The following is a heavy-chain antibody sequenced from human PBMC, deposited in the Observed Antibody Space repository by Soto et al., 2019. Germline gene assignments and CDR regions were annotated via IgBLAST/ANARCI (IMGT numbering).Heavy chain of an antibody. Sequence: GASVKVSCKTSGYTFTAYGLSWVRQAPGQGLEWMGWISAYNGNTMYAENFQGRVTMTRDTSTSTTYMELGSLRSDDTAVYYCARGYSGYDSWFDPWGQGTLVTVSS. CDR1: GYTFTAYG. D-gene: IGHD5-12*01. J-gene: IGHJ5*02. CDR3: ARGYSGYDSWFDP. CDR2: ISAYNGNT. V-gene: IGHV1-18*01.